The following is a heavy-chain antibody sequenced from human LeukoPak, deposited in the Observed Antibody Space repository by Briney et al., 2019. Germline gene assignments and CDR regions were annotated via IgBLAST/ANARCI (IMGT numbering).Heavy chain of an antibody. CDR1: GYSIRSGYY. J-gene: IGHJ4*02. CDR2: IYHSGTT. CDR3: ARAYSSGWLNFDS. D-gene: IGHD6-19*01. V-gene: IGHV4-38-2*02. Sequence: PSETLSLTCIVSGYSIRSGYYWGWSRPPPGKGREWIGNIYHSGTTYYNPSLQSRVTISVDTSKNYSSLKLSSATAADTAVYYCARAYSSGWLNFDSWGQGTLVTVSS.